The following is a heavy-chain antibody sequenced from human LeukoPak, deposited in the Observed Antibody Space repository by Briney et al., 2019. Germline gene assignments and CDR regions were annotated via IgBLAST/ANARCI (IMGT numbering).Heavy chain of an antibody. V-gene: IGHV3-21*01. J-gene: IGHJ4*02. D-gene: IGHD2-15*01. CDR2: ISSSSSYI. Sequence: GGSLRLSCAASGFTFSSCTMNWVRQAPGKGLEWVSSISSSSSYIYYADSVKGRFTISRDNAKNSLYLQMNSLGAEDTAVYYCASDPGSGGSCWGQGTLITVSS. CDR1: GFTFSSCT. CDR3: ASDPGSGGSC.